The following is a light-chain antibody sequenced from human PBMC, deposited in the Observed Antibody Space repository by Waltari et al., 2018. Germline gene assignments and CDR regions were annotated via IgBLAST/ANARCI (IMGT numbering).Light chain of an antibody. CDR3: QQYNNWPPELT. V-gene: IGKV3-15*01. CDR2: GAS. CDR1: QSVSSN. Sequence: EIAMTQSPATLSVSPGERATLSCRASQSVSSNLAWYQQKPGQAPSLLIYGASTRATGFPARFSGSGSGTEFTLTISSLQSEDFAVYYCQQYNNWPPELTFGGGTKVEIK. J-gene: IGKJ4*01.